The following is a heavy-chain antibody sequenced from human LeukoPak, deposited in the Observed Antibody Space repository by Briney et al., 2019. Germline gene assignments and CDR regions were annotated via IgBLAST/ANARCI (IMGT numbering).Heavy chain of an antibody. CDR2: IYGSGIT. V-gene: IGHV4-4*07. J-gene: IGHJ6*03. CDR1: GGSIISNY. D-gene: IGHD3-22*01. Sequence: SETLSLTCTVSGGSIISNYWSWIRQSAGTGLEWIGRIYGSGITDYNPSLESRVTMSLDTSRKQFSLRLTSVTAAGTAVYYCARLKFYDSTGYSPGYYMDVWGKGTTVSVFS. CDR3: ARLKFYDSTGYSPGYYMDV.